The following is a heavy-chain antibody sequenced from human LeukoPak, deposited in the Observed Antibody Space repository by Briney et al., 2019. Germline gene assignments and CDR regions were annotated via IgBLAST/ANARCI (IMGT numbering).Heavy chain of an antibody. Sequence: GESLKISCKGSGYSFTSYWIGWVRQMPGKGLEWMGIIYPGDSDTRYSPSFQGQVTISADKSNTTAYLQWRSLKASDTAMYYCARRLPYYYESSGLMGLPDYWGQGTLVTVSS. CDR3: ARRLPYYYESSGLMGLPDY. J-gene: IGHJ4*02. D-gene: IGHD3-22*01. V-gene: IGHV5-51*01. CDR2: IYPGDSDT. CDR1: GYSFTSYW.